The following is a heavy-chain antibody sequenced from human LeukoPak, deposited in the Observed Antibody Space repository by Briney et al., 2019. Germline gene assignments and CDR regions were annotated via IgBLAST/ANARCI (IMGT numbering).Heavy chain of an antibody. CDR1: GASIISGGYY. V-gene: IGHV4-31*03. Sequence: PSQTLSLTCTVSGASIISGGYYWSWIRQHPGKGLGWIGYIYYTGSTYYNPSLKNRLTISIDTSKSQFSLKLTSVTAADTAVYYCARDPIAYCGADCYSDWGQGTLVTVSS. CDR2: IYYTGST. D-gene: IGHD2-21*02. CDR3: ARDPIAYCGADCYSD. J-gene: IGHJ4*02.